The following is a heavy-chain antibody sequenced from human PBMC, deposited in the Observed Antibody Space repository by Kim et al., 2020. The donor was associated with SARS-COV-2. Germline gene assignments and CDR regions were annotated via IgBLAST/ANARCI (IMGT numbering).Heavy chain of an antibody. D-gene: IGHD3-9*01. V-gene: IGHV3-9*01. CDR2: ISWNSGSI. J-gene: IGHJ3*01. Sequence: GGSLRLSCAASGFTFDDYAMHWVRQAPGKGLEWVSGISWNSGSIGYADSVKGRFTISRDNAKNSLYLQMNSLRAEDTALYYCAKADGSGYDILTGYYAF. CDR3: AKADGSGYDILTGYYAF. CDR1: GFTFDDYA.